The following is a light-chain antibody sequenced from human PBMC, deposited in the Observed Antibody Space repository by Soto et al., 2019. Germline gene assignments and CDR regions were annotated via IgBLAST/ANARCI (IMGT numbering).Light chain of an antibody. J-gene: IGKJ2*01. CDR3: QQYGGSPPYT. CDR2: RAS. V-gene: IGKV3-20*01. CDR1: QSVSSIY. Sequence: EIVLTQSPGTLSLSPGERGTISCRASQSVSSIYLAWYQQKPGQAPRLLIYRASSRATGIPDRFSGSGSGTDFTLTISRLEPEDFAVYYCQQYGGSPPYTFGQGTKLEIK.